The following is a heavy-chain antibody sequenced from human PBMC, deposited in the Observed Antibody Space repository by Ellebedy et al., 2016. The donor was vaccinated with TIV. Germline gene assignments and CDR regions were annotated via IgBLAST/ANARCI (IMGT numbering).Heavy chain of an antibody. CDR1: GGSISNDYYY. CDR3: VSLTNAQWLVPGYFDT. Sequence: SETLSLTCNVSGGSISNDYYYWGWIRQPPGKGLEWIGNFFYGANSYYNPSLSSRVTVSADTSKNRFSLQLTSVTDADTAVYFCVSLTNAQWLVPGYFDTWGQGIRVIVSS. D-gene: IGHD6-19*01. V-gene: IGHV4-39*01. J-gene: IGHJ4*02. CDR2: FFYGANS.